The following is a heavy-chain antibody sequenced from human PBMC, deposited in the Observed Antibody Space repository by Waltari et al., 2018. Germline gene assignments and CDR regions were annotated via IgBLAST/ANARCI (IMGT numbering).Heavy chain of an antibody. J-gene: IGHJ4*02. CDR2: IYHSGRT. CDR3: ATPRGIATYFDY. CDR1: GYSISSGYY. V-gene: IGHV4-38-2*01. D-gene: IGHD6-13*01. Sequence: VQLQESGPGLVKPSETLSLTCAVSGYSISSGYYWGWIRQPPGKGLEWIGSIYHSGRTYYNPSLKTRVTISVDTSKTPFSLKLSSVTAADTAVYYCATPRGIATYFDYWGQGTLVTVSS.